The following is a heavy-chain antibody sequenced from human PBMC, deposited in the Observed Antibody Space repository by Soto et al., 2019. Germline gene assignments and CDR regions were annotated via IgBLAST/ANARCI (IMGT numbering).Heavy chain of an antibody. J-gene: IGHJ3*02. V-gene: IGHV4-34*01. CDR1: GGSFSGYY. CDR2: INHSGST. CDR3: ARGNGNAPARGNDAFNI. D-gene: IGHD1-1*01. Sequence: PSETLSLTCAVYGGSFSGYYWSWIRQPPGKGLEWIGEINHSGSTNYNPSLKSRVTISVDTSKNQFSLKLRSVTAADKAVYYCARGNGNAPARGNDAFNIWGQGTRFT.